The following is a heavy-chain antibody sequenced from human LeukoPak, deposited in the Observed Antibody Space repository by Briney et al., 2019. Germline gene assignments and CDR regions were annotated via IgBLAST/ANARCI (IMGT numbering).Heavy chain of an antibody. Sequence: PGGSLRLSCAASGFTFSSYAMPWVRQAPGKGLEWVAVISYDGSNKYYADSVKGRFTISRDNSKNTLYLQMNSLRAEDTAVYYCARRWDFDYWGQGTLVTVSS. D-gene: IGHD5-24*01. CDR1: GFTFSSYA. CDR2: ISYDGSNK. J-gene: IGHJ4*02. CDR3: ARRWDFDY. V-gene: IGHV3-30-3*01.